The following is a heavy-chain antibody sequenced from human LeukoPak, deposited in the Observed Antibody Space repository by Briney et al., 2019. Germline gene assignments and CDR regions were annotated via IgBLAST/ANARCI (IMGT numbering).Heavy chain of an antibody. CDR3: ARPFRGVIAAY. V-gene: IGHV1-46*01. CDR1: GYTFTSYY. D-gene: IGHD3-10*01. CDR2: INPSGGST. Sequence: GASVKVSCKASGYTFTSYYMHWVRQAPGQGLEWMGIINPSGGSTSYAQKFQGRVTMTRGTSTSTVYMELSSLRSEDTAVYYCARPFRGVIAAYWGQGTLVTVSS. J-gene: IGHJ4*02.